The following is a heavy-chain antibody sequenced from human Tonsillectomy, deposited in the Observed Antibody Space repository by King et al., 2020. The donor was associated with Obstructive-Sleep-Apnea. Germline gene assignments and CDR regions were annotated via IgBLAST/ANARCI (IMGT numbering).Heavy chain of an antibody. CDR1: GFTFSNAW. V-gene: IGHV3-15*01. Sequence: VQLVESGGGLVEPGGSLRLSCAASGFTFSNAWMNWVRQAPGKGLEWVGRIKSETDVGTTDYAAPAKGRFTISSEDSTNMVYLHMSSLKTEDTALYYCTDSNRAESWDYWGQGTRVTVSS. D-gene: IGHD6-13*01. J-gene: IGHJ4*02. CDR2: IKSETDVGTT. CDR3: TDSNRAESWDY.